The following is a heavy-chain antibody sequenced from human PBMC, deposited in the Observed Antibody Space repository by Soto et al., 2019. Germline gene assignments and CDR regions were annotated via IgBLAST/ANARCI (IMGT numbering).Heavy chain of an antibody. J-gene: IGHJ4*02. D-gene: IGHD3-10*02. CDR2: ISNSGGST. CDR1: GFPFTSYP. Sequence: GGSLRLSCAASGFPFTSYPMTWVRQAPGKGLEWVSSISNSGGSTYYAGSVKGRFTISRDNSKNTLHLQMNSLRAEDTAVYHCVNAGLNMIGDYWGQGILVTVSS. V-gene: IGHV3-23*01. CDR3: VNAGLNMIGDY.